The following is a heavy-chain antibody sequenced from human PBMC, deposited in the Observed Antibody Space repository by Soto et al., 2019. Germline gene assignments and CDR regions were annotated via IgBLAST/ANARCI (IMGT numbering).Heavy chain of an antibody. V-gene: IGHV3-15*07. CDR3: THAKGY. CDR2: IRSKTDGGTP. J-gene: IGHJ4*02. CDR1: GFTFTNAW. Sequence: EVQLVESGGGLVKPGESLRLSCAAAGFTFTNAWRNWVREAPGKGLEWVGLIRSKTDGGTPDYDAPVKVRFTISRDDSKNTRYVPLNSLTTEETAIYYCTHAKGYWRQGTLVTLSS.